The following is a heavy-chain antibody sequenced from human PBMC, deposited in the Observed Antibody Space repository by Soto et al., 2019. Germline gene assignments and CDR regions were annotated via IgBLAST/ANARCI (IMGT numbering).Heavy chain of an antibody. J-gene: IGHJ6*02. CDR2: ISSSSSYT. CDR1: GFTFSDYY. Sequence: GGSLRLSCASSGFTFSDYYMSWIRQAPGKGLEWVSYISSSSSYTNYADSVKGRFTISRDNAKNSLYLQINSLRAEDTAVYYCARGYCSGGSCYSHYYGMDVWGQGTTVTVSS. V-gene: IGHV3-11*06. D-gene: IGHD2-15*01. CDR3: ARGYCSGGSCYSHYYGMDV.